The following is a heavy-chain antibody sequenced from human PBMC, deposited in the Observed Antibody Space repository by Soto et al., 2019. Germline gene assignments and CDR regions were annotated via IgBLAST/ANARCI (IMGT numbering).Heavy chain of an antibody. V-gene: IGHV3-48*03. CDR3: ARGITGTTFFDY. CDR2: ISSSGSTI. J-gene: IGHJ4*01. Sequence: GGSLRLSCAASGFTFSSYEMNWVRQAPGKGLEWVSYISSSGSTIYYADSVKGRFTISRDNAKNSLYLQMNSLRAEDTAVYYCARGITGTTFFDYWGHGTLVTDSS. D-gene: IGHD1-20*01. CDR1: GFTFSSYE.